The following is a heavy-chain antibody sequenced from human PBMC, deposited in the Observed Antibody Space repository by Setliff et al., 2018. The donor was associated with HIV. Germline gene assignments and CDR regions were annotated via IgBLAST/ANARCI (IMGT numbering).Heavy chain of an antibody. V-gene: IGHV4-59*08. J-gene: IGHJ4*02. CDR1: GDSISTDY. Sequence: PSETLSLTCTVSGDSISTDYWSWIRQHPGKGLEWIGYIYYSGNPFYNPSLRSRVTISLDTSKNQFSLKLSSVTAADTAVYYCARHSPSDYWGQGTLVTVSS. CDR2: IYYSGNP. CDR3: ARHSPSDY.